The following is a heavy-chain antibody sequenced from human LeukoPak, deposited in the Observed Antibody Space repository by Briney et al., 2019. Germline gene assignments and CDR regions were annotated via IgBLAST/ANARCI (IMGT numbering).Heavy chain of an antibody. J-gene: IGHJ4*02. Sequence: PGGSLRLSCAASGSTFRSKWMHWVRQAPGRGLVWVSRINSDGSSTNYADSVKGRFTISRDNAENTLYLQMNSLRAEDTAVYYCARTYYHDSSGYYGDYYFDYWGQGTLVTVSP. CDR1: GSTFRSKW. D-gene: IGHD3-22*01. V-gene: IGHV3-74*01. CDR2: INSDGSST. CDR3: ARTYYHDSSGYYGDYYFDY.